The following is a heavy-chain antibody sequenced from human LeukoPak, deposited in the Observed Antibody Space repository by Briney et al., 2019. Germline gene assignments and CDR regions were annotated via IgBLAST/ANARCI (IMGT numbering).Heavy chain of an antibody. CDR1: GGXISSSY. CDR3: ARGTGLGSGSTGG. D-gene: IGHD3-10*01. V-gene: IGHV4-59*01. CDR2: IYYSGST. Sequence: PSETLSLTCTVSGGXISSSYCSWIRQPPGKGLEWIGYIYYSGSTNYNPSLKSRVTISVDTSKNQFSLKLSSVTAADTAVYYCARGTGLGSGSTGGWGQGTLVTVSS. J-gene: IGHJ4*02.